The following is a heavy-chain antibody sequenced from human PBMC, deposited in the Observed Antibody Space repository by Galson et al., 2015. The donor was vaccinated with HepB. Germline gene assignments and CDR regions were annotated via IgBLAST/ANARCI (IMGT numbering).Heavy chain of an antibody. V-gene: IGHV1-46*01. CDR1: GYTFTSYY. D-gene: IGHD6-6*01. CDR2: INPSGGST. J-gene: IGHJ3*02. Sequence: SVKVSCKASGYTFTSYYMHWVRQAPGQGLEWMGIINPSGGSTSYAQKFQGRVTMTRDTSTSTVYMELSSLRSEDTAVYYCARGPRIAARPGAFDIWGQGTMVTVSS. CDR3: ARGPRIAARPGAFDI.